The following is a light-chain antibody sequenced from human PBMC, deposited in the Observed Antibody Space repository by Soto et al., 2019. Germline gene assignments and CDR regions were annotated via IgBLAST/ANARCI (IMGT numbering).Light chain of an antibody. J-gene: IGKJ2*01. V-gene: IGKV1-5*03. CDR3: QHYYGYSRT. CDR1: QSIDIW. Sequence: DIQMTQSPSTLSASVGDRVTITCRASQSIDIWLAWYQQKPGKAPKHLIYKASNLESGVPSRFSGSGSGTEFTLTIRSLQPDDSATYCCQHYYGYSRTFGQGTKLEIK. CDR2: KAS.